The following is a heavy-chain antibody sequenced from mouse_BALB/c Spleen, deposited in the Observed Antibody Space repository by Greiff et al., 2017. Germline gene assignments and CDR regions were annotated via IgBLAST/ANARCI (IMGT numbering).Heavy chain of an antibody. J-gene: IGHJ2*01. V-gene: IGHV14-3*02. CDR3: ARGYGSSYDY. CDR1: GFTFKDSY. CDR2: IDRENGNT. D-gene: IGHD1-1*01. Sequence: VQLLQSGAELVKPGASVKLSCTASGFTFKDSYMHWVKQSPEQGLELIGRIDRENGNTKYDPKFQGQATITADTSSNTAYLQLSSLTSEDTAVYYCARGYGSSYDYWGQGTTLTVSS.